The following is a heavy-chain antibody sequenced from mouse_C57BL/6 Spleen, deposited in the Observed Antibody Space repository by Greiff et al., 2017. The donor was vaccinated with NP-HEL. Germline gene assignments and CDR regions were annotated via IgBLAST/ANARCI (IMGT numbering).Heavy chain of an antibody. J-gene: IGHJ1*03. CDR2: IYPGSGNT. Sequence: QVQLQQSGPELVKPGASVKISCKASGYSFTSYYIHWVKQRPGQGLEWIGWIYPGSGNTKYNEKFKGKATLTADTSSSTAYMQLSSLTSEDSAVYYCARYGTTVVARYFDVWGTGTTVTVSS. V-gene: IGHV1-66*01. CDR3: ARYGTTVVARYFDV. D-gene: IGHD1-1*01. CDR1: GYSFTSYY.